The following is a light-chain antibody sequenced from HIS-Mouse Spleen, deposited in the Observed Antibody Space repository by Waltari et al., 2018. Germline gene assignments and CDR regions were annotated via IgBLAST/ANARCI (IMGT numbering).Light chain of an antibody. CDR1: QGISSY. CDR2: AAS. J-gene: IGKJ1*01. CDR3: QQYYSFPRT. V-gene: IGKV1D-8*02. Sequence: AIWMTQSPSLLSASTGDRVTISCRISQGISSYLAWYQQKPGKAPELLIYAASTLQSGVPSRFSGSGSGTDFTLTISCLQSDDFATYYCQQYYSFPRTFGQGTKVEIK.